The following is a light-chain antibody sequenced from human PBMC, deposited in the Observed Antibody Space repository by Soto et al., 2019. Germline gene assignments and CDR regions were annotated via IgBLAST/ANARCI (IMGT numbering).Light chain of an antibody. CDR3: TSFSSSTSLYV. J-gene: IGLJ1*01. Sequence: QSVLTQPASVSGSLGQSITISCTGTTRDIAGYNYISWYQRFPGKAPKLMIYQVTIRPSGISNRFSGSKSGNTASLTISGLQAEDEADYYCTSFSSSTSLYVFGTGTKVTVL. CDR1: TRDIAGYNY. CDR2: QVT. V-gene: IGLV2-14*01.